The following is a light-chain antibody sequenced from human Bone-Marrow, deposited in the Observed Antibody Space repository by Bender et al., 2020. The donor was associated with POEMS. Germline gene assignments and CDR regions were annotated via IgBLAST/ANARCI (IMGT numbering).Light chain of an antibody. J-gene: IGLJ2*01. CDR3: GTWDSSLSAVV. Sequence: QSALTQSASVSGSPGQSITISCTGTSSDISDYKYVSWYQQYPGKAPKVLIYDVSKRPSGVSDRFSGSKSGNTASLTISGLQAEDEADYYCGTWDSSLSAVVFGGGTKLTVL. V-gene: IGLV2-14*01. CDR1: SSDISDYKY. CDR2: DVS.